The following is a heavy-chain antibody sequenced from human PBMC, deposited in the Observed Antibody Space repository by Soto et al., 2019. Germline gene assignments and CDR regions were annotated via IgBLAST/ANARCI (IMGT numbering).Heavy chain of an antibody. CDR2: ISGSGGST. CDR3: AKGRAYQLLWDY. Sequence: EVQLLESGGGLVEPGGSLRLSCAASGFNFSSYAMSWVRQAPGKGLEWVSAISGSGGSTYYADSVKGRFTISRDNSKNTLYLQMNSRRAEDTAVYYCAKGRAYQLLWDYWGQVTLVTVSS. J-gene: IGHJ4*02. CDR1: GFNFSSYA. D-gene: IGHD2-2*01. V-gene: IGHV3-23*01.